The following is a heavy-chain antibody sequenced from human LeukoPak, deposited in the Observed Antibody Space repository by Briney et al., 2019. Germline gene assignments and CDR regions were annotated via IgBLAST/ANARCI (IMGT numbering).Heavy chain of an antibody. Sequence: SETLSLTCTVSGGSISSYYWSWIRQPPGKGLEWIGYIYYSGSTYYNPSLKSRVTISVDTSKNQFSLKLSSVTAADTAVYYCARADTAMVHLDYWGQGTLVTVSS. CDR2: IYYSGST. D-gene: IGHD5-18*01. V-gene: IGHV4-59*08. CDR3: ARADTAMVHLDY. J-gene: IGHJ4*02. CDR1: GGSISSYY.